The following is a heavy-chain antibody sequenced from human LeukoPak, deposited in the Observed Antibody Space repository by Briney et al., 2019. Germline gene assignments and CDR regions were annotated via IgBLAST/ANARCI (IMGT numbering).Heavy chain of an antibody. J-gene: IGHJ3*02. D-gene: IGHD4-17*01. CDR2: ISYIRST. CDR3: ARDLVTVTKGFDI. V-gene: IGHV4-59*11. Sequence: SETLSLTCAVSGDSFSSHYWTWIRQPPGKGLEWIGYISYIRSTNYNPSLKSRVTISIDTSKNQFSLKLSSVTAADTAVYYCARDLVTVTKGFDIWGQGTMVSVSS. CDR1: GDSFSSHY.